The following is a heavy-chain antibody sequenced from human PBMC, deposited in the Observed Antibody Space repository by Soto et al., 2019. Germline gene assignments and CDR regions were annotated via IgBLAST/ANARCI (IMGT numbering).Heavy chain of an antibody. V-gene: IGHV3-21*01. CDR1: GFSFNSYA. J-gene: IGHJ3*01. CDR3: VRDFSRIVGGNADAVDV. Sequence: EVQLVESGGGLVKPGGSLRLSCVASGFSFNSYAMNWVRQAPGKGPEWVSTISATGYYLFYADSMKGRFTISRDNAKKSLYLHMNILRADDTAVYYCVRDFSRIVGGNADAVDVWGQGTLVTVAS. CDR2: ISATGYYL. D-gene: IGHD1-26*01.